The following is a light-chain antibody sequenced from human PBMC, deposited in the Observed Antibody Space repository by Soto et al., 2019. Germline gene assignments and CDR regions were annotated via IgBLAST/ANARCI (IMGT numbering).Light chain of an antibody. V-gene: IGKV4-1*01. CDR3: EQYYSTPLI. J-gene: IGKJ4*01. CDR2: WAS. CDR1: QNLLYSSNNKNY. Sequence: DIVMTQSPDSLAVSLGERATIHCKSSQNLLYSSNNKNYLAWFQQKPGQPPKLLIYWASTRESGVPDRFSGSGYVTDFTLTISRLQAEDVAVYYCEQYYSTPLIFGGGTKVEIK.